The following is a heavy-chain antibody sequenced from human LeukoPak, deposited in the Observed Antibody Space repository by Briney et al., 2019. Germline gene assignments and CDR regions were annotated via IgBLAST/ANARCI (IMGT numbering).Heavy chain of an antibody. CDR2: IYYSGST. V-gene: IGHV4-39*01. CDR1: GGSISSSSYY. CDR3: ARHMPPIRRYFTFDP. Sequence: PSETLSLTCTVSGGSISSSSYYWGWIRQPPGKGLEWIGSIYYSGSTYYNPSLKSRVTISVDTSKNQFSLKLSSVTAADTAVYYCARHMPPIRRYFTFDPWGQGTLVTVSS. D-gene: IGHD3-9*01. J-gene: IGHJ5*02.